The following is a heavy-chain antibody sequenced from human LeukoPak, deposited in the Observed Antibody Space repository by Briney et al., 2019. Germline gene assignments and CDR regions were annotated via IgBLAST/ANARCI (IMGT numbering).Heavy chain of an antibody. V-gene: IGHV4-34*01. CDR1: GGSFSGYY. J-gene: IGHJ5*02. D-gene: IGHD5-18*01. CDR2: INHSGST. Sequence: SETLSLTCAVYGGSFSGYYWSWIRQPPGKGLEWIGEINHSGSTNHNPSLKSRVTISVDTSKNQFSLKLSSVTAADTAVYYCARSVDTAMVSGWRDWFDPWGQGTLVTVSS. CDR3: ARSVDTAMVSGWRDWFDP.